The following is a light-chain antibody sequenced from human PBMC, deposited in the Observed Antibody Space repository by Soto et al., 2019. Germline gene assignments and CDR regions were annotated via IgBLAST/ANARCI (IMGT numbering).Light chain of an antibody. V-gene: IGKV3-20*01. CDR3: QQYGSSPYT. CDR1: QSISSDY. CDR2: GAS. Sequence: EIVLTQSPGTLSLSPGERATLSCRASQSISSDYLAWYQQKPGQAPRLLIYGASHKATGIPDRFSGSGSGTYFTLTISRQDPVDFAVYYCQQYGSSPYTCGQGTKLEIK. J-gene: IGKJ2*01.